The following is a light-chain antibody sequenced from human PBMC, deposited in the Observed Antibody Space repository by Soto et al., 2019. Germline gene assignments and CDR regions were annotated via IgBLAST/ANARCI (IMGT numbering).Light chain of an antibody. V-gene: IGLV1-44*01. Sequence: QPVLTQPPSASGTPGQRVTISCSGGSSNIGSHTVNWYQHLPGTAPKLLIYSNNQRPSGVPDRFSGSMSGTSASLAISGLQSEDEADYYCAAWHDSLNGPVFGGGTKVTVL. J-gene: IGLJ2*01. CDR3: AAWHDSLNGPV. CDR1: SSNIGSHT. CDR2: SNN.